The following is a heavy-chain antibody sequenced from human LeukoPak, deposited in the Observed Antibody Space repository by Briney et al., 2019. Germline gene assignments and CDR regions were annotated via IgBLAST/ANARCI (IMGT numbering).Heavy chain of an antibody. D-gene: IGHD5-18*01. CDR1: GYSFTSYW. Sequence: GESLKISCKGSGYSFTSYWIGWVRQMPGKGLEWMGIIYPGGSDTRYSPSFQGQVTISADKSISTAYLQWSSLKASDTAMYYCARQADTAMVSLDYWGQGTLVTVSS. CDR3: ARQADTAMVSLDY. CDR2: IYPGGSDT. J-gene: IGHJ4*02. V-gene: IGHV5-51*01.